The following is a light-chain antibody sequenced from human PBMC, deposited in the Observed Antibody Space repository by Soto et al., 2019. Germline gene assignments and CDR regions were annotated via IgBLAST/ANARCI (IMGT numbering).Light chain of an antibody. V-gene: IGKV1-5*03. CDR2: KAS. CDR3: QHYDSYSPTWT. Sequence: DIQMTQSPSTLSASVGDRVSITCRASQSIGDCLAWYQQKPWKAPKLLMYKASNLQSGVPSSFSGSGSGTEFTLTISRLQRDYFATYYCQHYDSYSPTWTFGQGTKVDIK. CDR1: QSIGDC. J-gene: IGKJ1*01.